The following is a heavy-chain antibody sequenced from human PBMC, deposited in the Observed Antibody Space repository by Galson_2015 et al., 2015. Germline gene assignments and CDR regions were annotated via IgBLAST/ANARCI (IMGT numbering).Heavy chain of an antibody. CDR1: GFTFSSYT. J-gene: IGHJ4*02. Sequence: SLRLSCAASGFTFSSYTMHWVRQAPGKGLEWVSAISSGSSFIYYTDSVKGRFTVSRDNANNSLYLRINSLRAEDTAVYFCARRSASPLDYWGQGTLVTVSS. CDR3: ARRSASPLDY. V-gene: IGHV3-21*01. CDR2: ISSGSSFI.